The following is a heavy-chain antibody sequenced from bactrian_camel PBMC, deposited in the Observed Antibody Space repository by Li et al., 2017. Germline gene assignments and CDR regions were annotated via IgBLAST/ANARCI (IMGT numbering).Heavy chain of an antibody. CDR2: LIIPGADT. Sequence: VQLVESGGGSVQAGGSLTLSCPIPSRSLHCMGWFRQPPGKQRDWVATLIIPGADTYYADSVKGRSAISQDIAKNTVSLQMNDLKPEDTATYYCAADYRRGWSCAVGRREYNNWGQGTQVTVS. CDR1: SRSLHC. V-gene: IGHV3S53*01. J-gene: IGHJ4*01. D-gene: IGHD1*01. CDR3: AADYRRGWSCAVGRREYNN.